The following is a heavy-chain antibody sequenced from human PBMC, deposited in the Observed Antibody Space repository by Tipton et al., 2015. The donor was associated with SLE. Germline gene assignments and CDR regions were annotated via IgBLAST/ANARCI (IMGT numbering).Heavy chain of an antibody. CDR1: GGSIRSYY. Sequence: TLSLTCTVSGGSIRSYYWSWIRQPPGKGLELIGYIYSSGSTNYNPSLKTRVTISVDTSKNQFSLEVRSVTAADTAVYYCVRLRSKVLIDYWGQGTLVTVSS. CDR2: IYSSGST. V-gene: IGHV4-59*12. D-gene: IGHD2-8*01. J-gene: IGHJ4*02. CDR3: VRLRSKVLIDY.